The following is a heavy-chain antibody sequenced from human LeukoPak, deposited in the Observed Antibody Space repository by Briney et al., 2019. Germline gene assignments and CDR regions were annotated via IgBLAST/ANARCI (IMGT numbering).Heavy chain of an antibody. CDR2: IIPIFGTA. D-gene: IGHD3-10*01. Sequence: SVKVSCKASGGTFSSYAISWVRQAPGQGLEWMGGIIPIFGTANYAQKLQGRVIMTTDTSTSTAYMELRSLRSDDTAVYYYARDVRNYYGSGTNGYYYGMDVWGQGTTVTVSS. CDR1: GGTFSSYA. CDR3: ARDVRNYYGSGTNGYYYGMDV. V-gene: IGHV1-69*05. J-gene: IGHJ6*02.